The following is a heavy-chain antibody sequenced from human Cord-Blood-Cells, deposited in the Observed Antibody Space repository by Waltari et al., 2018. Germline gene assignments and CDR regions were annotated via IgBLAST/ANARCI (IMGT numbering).Heavy chain of an antibody. CDR3: ARGGAAAEYFQH. V-gene: IGHV4-34*01. Sequence: QVQLQQWGAGLLKPSETLSLTCAVYGGSFSGYYWSWICQPPGKGLEGIGEINHSGSTNYNPSLKSRVTRSVDTSKNQFSLKLSSVTSADTAVYYCARGGAAAEYFQHWGQGTLVTVSS. CDR1: GGSFSGYY. CDR2: INHSGST. D-gene: IGHD6-13*01. J-gene: IGHJ1*01.